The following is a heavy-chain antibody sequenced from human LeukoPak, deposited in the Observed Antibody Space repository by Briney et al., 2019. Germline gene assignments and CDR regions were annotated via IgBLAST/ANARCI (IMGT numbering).Heavy chain of an antibody. CDR2: IYHSGST. J-gene: IGHJ6*02. CDR1: GGSISSSNW. D-gene: IGHD6-19*01. V-gene: IGHV4-4*02. Sequence: SETLSLTCAVSGGSISSSNWWSWVRQPPGKGLEWIGEIYHSGSTNYNPSLKSRVTISVDKSKNQFSLKLSSVTAADTAVYYCATPVAGKTNYGMDVWGQGTTVTVSS. CDR3: ATPVAGKTNYGMDV.